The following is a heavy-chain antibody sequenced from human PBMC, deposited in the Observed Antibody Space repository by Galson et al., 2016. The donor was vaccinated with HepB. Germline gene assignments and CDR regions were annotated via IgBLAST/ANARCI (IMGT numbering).Heavy chain of an antibody. J-gene: IGHJ6*02. V-gene: IGHV1-69*10. CDR2: IIPIFGVT. Sequence: SVKVSCKASGDSFSTSGFSWVRQAPGQGLKWLGGIIPIFGVTNYHQRFQGRLTITADKSTRTTYMDLTSLTTDDTAVYYCALEGEGGLSVAMDVWGQGTTVIVSS. CDR3: ALEGEGGLSVAMDV. CDR1: GDSFSTSG. D-gene: IGHD1-26*01.